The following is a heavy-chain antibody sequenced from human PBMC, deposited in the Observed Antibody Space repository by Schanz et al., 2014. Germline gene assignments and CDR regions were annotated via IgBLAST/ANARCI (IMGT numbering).Heavy chain of an antibody. CDR1: GFTFSSYA. CDR2: IKHDGSVK. CDR3: VRDSFFAFDY. D-gene: IGHD3-3*01. V-gene: IGHV3-7*01. Sequence: VQLVESGGGVVQPGRSLRLSCAASGFTFSSYALHWVRQAPGKGLEWVANIKHDGSVKDYVDSVEGRFTISRDNAKRSLFLQMNSLRAEDTAVYYCVRDSFFAFDYWGQGTLVTVSS. J-gene: IGHJ4*02.